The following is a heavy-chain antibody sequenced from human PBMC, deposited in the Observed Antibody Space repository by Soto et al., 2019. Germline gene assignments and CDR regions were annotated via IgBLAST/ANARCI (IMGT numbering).Heavy chain of an antibody. Sequence: QVQLVQSGAEVKKPGASVKVSCKASGYTFTSYYMHWVRQAPGQGLELMGIINPSGGSTSYAQKFQGRVTMTRDTSTSTVYMELSSLRSEDTAVYYCARALGYDFWSGYYPTFDYWGQGTLVTVSS. D-gene: IGHD3-3*01. CDR3: ARALGYDFWSGYYPTFDY. CDR1: GYTFTSYY. CDR2: INPSGGST. V-gene: IGHV1-46*01. J-gene: IGHJ4*02.